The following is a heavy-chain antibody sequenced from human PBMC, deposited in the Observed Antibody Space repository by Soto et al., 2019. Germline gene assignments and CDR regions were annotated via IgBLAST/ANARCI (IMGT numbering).Heavy chain of an antibody. V-gene: IGHV1-46*01. CDR2: INPSGGST. J-gene: IGHJ5*02. CDR1: GYTFTSYY. CDR3: ARVCPSDTRYGYVGNNWFDP. Sequence: QVQLVQSGAEVKKPGASVKVSCKASGYTFTSYYMHWVRQAPGQGLEWMGIINPSGGSTSYAQKFQGRVSMTMDTSTSTVYMELSSLRSEDTAVYYCARVCPSDTRYGYVGNNWFDPWGQGTLVTVSS. D-gene: IGHD5-18*01.